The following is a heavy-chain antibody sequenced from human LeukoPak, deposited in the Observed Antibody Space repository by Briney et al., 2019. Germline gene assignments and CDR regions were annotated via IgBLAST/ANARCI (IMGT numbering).Heavy chain of an antibody. J-gene: IGHJ2*01. V-gene: IGHV4-59*01. CDR3: ARDRYDFWSGYDYWYFDL. CDR2: IYYSGST. CDR1: SGSISSYY. Sequence: PSETLSLTCTVSSGSISSYYWSWIRQPPGKGLEWIGYIYYSGSTNYNPSLKSRVTISVDTSKNQFSLKLSSVTAADTAVYYCARDRYDFWSGYDYWYFDLWGRGTLVTVSS. D-gene: IGHD3-3*01.